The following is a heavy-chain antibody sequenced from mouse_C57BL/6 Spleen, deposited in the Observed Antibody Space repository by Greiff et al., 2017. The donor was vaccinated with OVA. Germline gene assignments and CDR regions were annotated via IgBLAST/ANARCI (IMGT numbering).Heavy chain of an antibody. CDR1: GYAFSSYW. CDR2: IYPGDGDT. J-gene: IGHJ3*01. D-gene: IGHD3-2*02. Sequence: VQLQQSGAELVKPGASVKISCKASGYAFSSYWMNWVKQRPGKGLEWIGQIYPGDGDTNYNGKFKGKATLTADKSSSTAYMQLSSLTSEDSAVYCCARDSSGYVYAWFAYWGQGTLVTVSA. V-gene: IGHV1-80*01. CDR3: ARDSSGYVYAWFAY.